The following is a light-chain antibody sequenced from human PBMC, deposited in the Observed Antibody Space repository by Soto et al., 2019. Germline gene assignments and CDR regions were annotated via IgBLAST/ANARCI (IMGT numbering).Light chain of an antibody. J-gene: IGKJ1*01. V-gene: IGKV3-20*01. CDR3: QQYGSSES. Sequence: EIVLTQSPGTLSLSPGERATHSCRASQTVSSDYLAWYQQKPGQAPRLLIYGASSRATGIPDRFSGSGSGTDFTLTISRLEPEDFAVYYCQQYGSSESFGQGTKVEIK. CDR2: GAS. CDR1: QTVSSDY.